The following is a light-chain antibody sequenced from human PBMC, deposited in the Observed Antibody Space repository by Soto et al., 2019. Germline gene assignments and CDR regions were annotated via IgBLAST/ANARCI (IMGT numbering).Light chain of an antibody. J-gene: IGLJ2*01. CDR2: EGT. V-gene: IGLV2-23*01. Sequence: QSALTQPASVSGSPGQSITISCTGTSSDVGSYNLVSWYQQHPGKAPKLMIYEGTNRPSGVSNRFSGSKSGNTASLTISGLQAEEEAHYYCSSYAGRVVFGGGTKVTVL. CDR1: SSDVGSYNL. CDR3: SSYAGRVV.